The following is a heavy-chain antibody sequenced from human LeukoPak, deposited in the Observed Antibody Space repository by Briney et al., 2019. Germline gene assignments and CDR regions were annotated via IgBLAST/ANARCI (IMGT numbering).Heavy chain of an antibody. D-gene: IGHD3-3*01. CDR2: ISGSGGGT. J-gene: IGHJ4*02. CDR1: GFTFSSYA. V-gene: IGHV3-23*01. Sequence: GGSLRLSCAASGFTFSSYAMSWVRQAPGKGLEWVSAISGSGGGTYYADSVKGRFTISRDNSKNTLYLQMNSLRAEDTAVYYCAKDRLSYYDFWSGYPYYFDYWGQGTLVTVSS. CDR3: AKDRLSYYDFWSGYPYYFDY.